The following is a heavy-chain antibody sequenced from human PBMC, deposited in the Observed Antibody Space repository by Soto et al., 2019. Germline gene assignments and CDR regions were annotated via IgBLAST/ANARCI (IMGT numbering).Heavy chain of an antibody. Sequence: QVQLVQSGAEVKKPGASVKVSCKASGYTFTSYGISWVRQAPGQGLEWMGWIGAYNGNTNYAQKLQGRVTMTTDTSTSTAYMELRSLRSDDTAVYYCARGVVVPAVNPDYYYYYMDVWGKGTTVTVSS. J-gene: IGHJ6*03. CDR3: ARGVVVPAVNPDYYYYYMDV. D-gene: IGHD2-2*01. CDR2: IGAYNGNT. CDR1: GYTFTSYG. V-gene: IGHV1-18*01.